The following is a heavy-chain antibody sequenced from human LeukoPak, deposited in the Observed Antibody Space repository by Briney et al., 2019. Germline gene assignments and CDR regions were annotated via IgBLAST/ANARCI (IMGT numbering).Heavy chain of an antibody. CDR2: INSDGTST. J-gene: IGHJ4*02. V-gene: IGHV3-74*01. CDR1: GLTFTRYW. D-gene: IGHD5-24*01. Sequence: GGSLRLSCAASGLTFTRYWMHWVRQAPGKGLVWVSRINSDGTSTSYADSVKGRFTISRDNAKNTLYLQMNSLRAEDTAVYYCARDRRDGYNRGLFDYWGQGTLVTVSS. CDR3: ARDRRDGYNRGLFDY.